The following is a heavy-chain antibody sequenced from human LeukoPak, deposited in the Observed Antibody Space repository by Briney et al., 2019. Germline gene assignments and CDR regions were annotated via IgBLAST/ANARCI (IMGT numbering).Heavy chain of an antibody. CDR3: ARDSVAVAGKPSDY. CDR2: IYYSGST. V-gene: IGHV4-59*12. D-gene: IGHD6-19*01. J-gene: IGHJ4*02. Sequence: SETLSLTCTVSGGSISSYYWSWIRQPPGKGLEWIGYIYYSGSTNYNPSLKSRVTISVDTSKNQFSLKLSSVTAADTAVYYCARDSVAVAGKPSDYWGQGTLVTVSS. CDR1: GGSISSYY.